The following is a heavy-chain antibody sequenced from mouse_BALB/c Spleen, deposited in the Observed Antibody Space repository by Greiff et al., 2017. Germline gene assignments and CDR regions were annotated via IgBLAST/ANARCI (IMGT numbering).Heavy chain of an antibody. CDR2: IDPENGNT. CDR1: GFNIKDYY. D-gene: IGHD2-4*01. Sequence: VQLKQSGAELVRPGALVKLSCKASGFNIKDYYMHWVKQRPEQGLEWIGWIDPENGNTIYDPKFQGKASITADTSSNTAYLQLSSLTSEDTAVYYCASIYYDYENYAMDYWGQGTSVTVSS. CDR3: ASIYYDYENYAMDY. J-gene: IGHJ4*01. V-gene: IGHV14-1*02.